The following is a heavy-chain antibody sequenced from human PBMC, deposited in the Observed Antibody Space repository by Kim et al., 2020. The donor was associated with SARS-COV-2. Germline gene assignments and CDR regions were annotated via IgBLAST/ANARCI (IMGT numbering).Heavy chain of an antibody. J-gene: IGHJ4*02. Sequence: ASVKVSCKASGYTFTSYAMHWVRQAPGQRLEWMGWINAGNGNTKYSQKFQGRVTITRDTSASTAYMELSSLRSEDTAVYYCARSLTGYRPFRYWGQGTLVTVSS. CDR3: ARSLTGYRPFRY. D-gene: IGHD3-9*01. V-gene: IGHV1-3*01. CDR1: GYTFTSYA. CDR2: INAGNGNT.